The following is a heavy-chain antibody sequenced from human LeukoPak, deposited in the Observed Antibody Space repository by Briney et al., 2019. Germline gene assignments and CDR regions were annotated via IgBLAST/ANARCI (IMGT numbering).Heavy chain of an antibody. CDR3: ARGDCSGGSCYSGDY. V-gene: IGHV3-74*01. D-gene: IGHD2-15*01. Sequence: GGSLRLSCAASGFTFSRYWMHWVRQAPGKGLVWVSRINSDGSGTNYADSVKGRFTISRDNAKNTLYLQMNSLRAEDTAVYYCARGDCSGGSCYSGDYWGQGTLVTVSS. CDR2: INSDGSGT. J-gene: IGHJ4*02. CDR1: GFTFSRYW.